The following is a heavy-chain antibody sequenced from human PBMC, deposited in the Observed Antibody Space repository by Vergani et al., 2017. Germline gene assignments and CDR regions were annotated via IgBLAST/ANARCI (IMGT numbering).Heavy chain of an antibody. CDR3: ASRDITIFGVVIIRGYYYYGMDV. Sequence: QVQLVQSGAEVKKPGSSVKVSCKASGGTFSSYAISWVRQAPGQGLEWMGGIIPIFGTANYAQKFQGRVTITADESTSTAYMEPSSLRSEDTAVYYCASRDITIFGVVIIRGYYYYGMDVWGQGTTVTVSS. J-gene: IGHJ6*02. CDR1: GGTFSSYA. V-gene: IGHV1-69*01. CDR2: IIPIFGTA. D-gene: IGHD3-3*01.